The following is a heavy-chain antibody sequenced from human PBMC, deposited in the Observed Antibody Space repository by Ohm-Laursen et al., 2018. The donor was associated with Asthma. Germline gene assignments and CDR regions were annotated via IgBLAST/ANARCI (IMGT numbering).Heavy chain of an antibody. V-gene: IGHV3-43*01. CDR3: TRGGHYGSYFDY. CDR1: GFTFDDYT. Sequence: SLRLSCAASGFTFDDYTMHWVRQAPGKGLEWVSLISWDGGSTYYADSVKGRFTISRDNAKNTLYLQMNSLRAEDTAVYYCTRGGHYGSYFDYWGQGTLVTVSS. J-gene: IGHJ4*02. D-gene: IGHD4-17*01. CDR2: ISWDGGST.